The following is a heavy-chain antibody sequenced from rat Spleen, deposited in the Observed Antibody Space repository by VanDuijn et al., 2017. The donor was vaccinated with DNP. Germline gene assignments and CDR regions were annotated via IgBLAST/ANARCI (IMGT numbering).Heavy chain of an antibody. J-gene: IGHJ2*01. CDR2: ITSSGGST. D-gene: IGHD1-2*01. V-gene: IGHV5-31*01. CDR1: GFTFNNYW. Sequence: EVHLVETGGGLVQPGRSLKLSCVASGFTFNNYWMTWIRQVPGKGLEWVASITSSGGSTYYPDSVKGRFTISRDNAKNTLYLQMNRLRSEDTATYYCARVGAYYSSLFDYWGQGVMVTVSS. CDR3: ARVGAYYSSLFDY.